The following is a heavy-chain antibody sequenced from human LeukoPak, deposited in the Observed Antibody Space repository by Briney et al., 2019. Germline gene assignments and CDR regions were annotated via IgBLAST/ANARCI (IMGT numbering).Heavy chain of an antibody. D-gene: IGHD2/OR15-2a*01. CDR1: GFTFSSYG. CDR2: ISYDGSNK. Sequence: GGSLRLSCAASGFTFSSYGMHWVRQAPGKGLEWVAVISYDGSNKYYADSVKGRFTISRDNSKNTLYLQMNSLRAEDTAVYYCAKVLIANWFDPWGQGTLVTVSS. V-gene: IGHV3-30*18. CDR3: AKVLIANWFDP. J-gene: IGHJ5*02.